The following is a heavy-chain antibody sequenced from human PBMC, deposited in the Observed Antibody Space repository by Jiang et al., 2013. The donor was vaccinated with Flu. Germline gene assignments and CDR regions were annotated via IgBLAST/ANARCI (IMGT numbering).Heavy chain of an antibody. J-gene: IGHJ4*02. CDR2: INDSGGET. V-gene: IGHV3-23*01. D-gene: IGHD2-2*01. CDR3: ARGSSAGSYSPASY. Sequence: VQLLESGGGLVQPGGSLRLSCVASGFTFRSYAMSWVRQAPGKGPEWVSVINDSGGETFYADSVKGRFTISRDNLKNTLYLQMNSLRAEDTALYYCARGSSAGSYSPASYWGQGTLVTASS. CDR1: GFTFRSYA.